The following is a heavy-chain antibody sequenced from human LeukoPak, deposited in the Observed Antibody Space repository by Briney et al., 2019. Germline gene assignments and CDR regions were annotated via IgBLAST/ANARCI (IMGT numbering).Heavy chain of an antibody. V-gene: IGHV4-4*07. CDR3: ARVPYSASYYSNWFDP. D-gene: IGHD1-26*01. J-gene: IGHJ5*02. Sequence: SETLSLTCTVSGGSISSYYWSWIRQPAGKGLEWIGRIYTSGSTNYNPSLKSRVTMSVDTSKNQFSLKLSSVTAADTAVYYCARVPYSASYYSNWFDPWGQGTLVTVSS. CDR1: GGSISSYY. CDR2: IYTSGST.